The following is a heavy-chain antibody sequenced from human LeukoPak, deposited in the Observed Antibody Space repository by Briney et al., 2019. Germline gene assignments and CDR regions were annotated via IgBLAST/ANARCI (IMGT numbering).Heavy chain of an antibody. V-gene: IGHV1-18*04. D-gene: IGHD3-10*01. Sequence: ASVKVSCKASGYTFTDYYMHWVRQAPGQGLEWMGWISAYNGNTNYAQKLQGRVTMTTDTSTSTAYMELRSLRSDDTAVYYCARGGDYGSGENYFDYWGQGTLVTVSS. J-gene: IGHJ4*02. CDR3: ARGGDYGSGENYFDY. CDR1: GYTFTDYY. CDR2: ISAYNGNT.